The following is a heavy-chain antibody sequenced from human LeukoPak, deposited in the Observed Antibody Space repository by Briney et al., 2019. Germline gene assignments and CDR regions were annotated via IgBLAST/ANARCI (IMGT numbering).Heavy chain of an antibody. D-gene: IGHD2-2*01. J-gene: IGHJ4*02. CDR1: GFTFSSYA. V-gene: IGHV3-64D*09. Sequence: PGGSLRLSCSASGFTFSSYAMHWVRQAPGKGLEYVSAISSNGGSTYYADSVKGRFTISRDNSKNTLYLQMSSLRAEDTAVYYCVKGYCSSISCYGGYWGQGTLVTFSS. CDR2: ISSNGGST. CDR3: VKGYCSSISCYGGY.